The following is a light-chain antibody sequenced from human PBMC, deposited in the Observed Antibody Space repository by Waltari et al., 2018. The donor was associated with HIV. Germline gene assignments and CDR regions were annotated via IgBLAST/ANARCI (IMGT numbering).Light chain of an antibody. CDR2: EVS. J-gene: IGLJ2*01. Sequence: QSALTQPASVSGSPGQSITISCTGTSSDVGSYYLVSWYQQHPGKAPKLMIYEVSKRPSGVSNRFSGSKSGNTASRTISGLQAEDEADYYCCSYAGSSTFVVFGGGTKLTVL. CDR1: SSDVGSYYL. CDR3: CSYAGSSTFVV. V-gene: IGLV2-23*02.